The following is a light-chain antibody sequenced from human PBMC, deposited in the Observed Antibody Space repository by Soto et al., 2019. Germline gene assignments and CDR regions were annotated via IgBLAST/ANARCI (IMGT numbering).Light chain of an antibody. Sequence: QSALTQPPSVSGAPGQRVTVSCTGSSSDIGAGYGVHWYQQLPGTAPKLLIYGDTNRPSGVPDRFSGSKPGTSASLAITGLQAEDEADYYCQSYDNSLSAYVFGTGTKLTVL. J-gene: IGLJ1*01. CDR1: SSDIGAGYG. V-gene: IGLV1-40*01. CDR3: QSYDNSLSAYV. CDR2: GDT.